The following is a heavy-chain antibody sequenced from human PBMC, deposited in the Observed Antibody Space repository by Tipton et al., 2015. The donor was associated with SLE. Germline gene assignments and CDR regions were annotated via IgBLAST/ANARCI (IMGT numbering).Heavy chain of an antibody. D-gene: IGHD3-3*01. Sequence: TLSLTCTVSGYSISTAYYWGWIRQPPGKGLEWIVEISQDGTTYYNPSLNSRVTMSVDTSKNQFSLKLTSVTAADTAVYYCAREAVGSGFGAFDIWGQGTMVTVSS. J-gene: IGHJ3*02. CDR1: GYSISTAYY. CDR2: ISQDGTT. CDR3: AREAVGSGFGAFDI. V-gene: IGHV4-38-2*02.